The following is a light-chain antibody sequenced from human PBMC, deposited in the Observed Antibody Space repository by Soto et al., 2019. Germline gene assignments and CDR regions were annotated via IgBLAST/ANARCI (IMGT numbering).Light chain of an antibody. CDR1: QTVNSR. CDR3: QQYSSSPRT. Sequence: IVLKDSTTTLSGNTVERGTLSSRASQTVNSRLAWYQHKPGQAPRLLIYHTSNRATGIPARFSGSGSGTDFTLTISSLEPEDFAVYYCQQYSSSPRTFGQGTKVDIK. CDR2: HTS. J-gene: IGKJ1*01. V-gene: IGKV3-11*01.